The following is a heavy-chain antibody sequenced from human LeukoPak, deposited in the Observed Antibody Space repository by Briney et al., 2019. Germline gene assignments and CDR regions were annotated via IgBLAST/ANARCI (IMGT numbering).Heavy chain of an antibody. CDR2: ISGSGTST. CDR3: AKRFSYFDY. J-gene: IGHJ4*02. Sequence: GGSLRLSCAASGFTFSTYAMGCVRQAPGKGLEWVSGISGSGTSTFYADSVKGRFTISRDNSKNTLYLQMNSLRAEDTAVYYCAKRFSYFDYWGQGTLVTVSS. D-gene: IGHD3-10*01. V-gene: IGHV3-23*01. CDR1: GFTFSTYA.